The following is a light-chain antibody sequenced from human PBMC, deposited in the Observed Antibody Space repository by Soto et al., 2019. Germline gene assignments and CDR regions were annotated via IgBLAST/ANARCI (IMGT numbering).Light chain of an antibody. CDR1: KLGDKY. CDR2: QDS. J-gene: IGLJ2*01. CDR3: QAWDSLHVV. V-gene: IGLV3-1*01. Sequence: SYELTQPPSVSVSPGQTASITCSGDKLGDKYACWYQQKPGQSPVLVIYQDSKRPSGIPERFSGSNSGNTATLTISGTQAMDEADYYCQAWDSLHVVFGGGTTLTVL.